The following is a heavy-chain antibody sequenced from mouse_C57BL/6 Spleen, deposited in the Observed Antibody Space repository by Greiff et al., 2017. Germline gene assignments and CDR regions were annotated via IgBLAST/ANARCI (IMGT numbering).Heavy chain of an antibody. CDR3: ARSYYYGSSSYYFGY. CDR2: VDPSDSYT. J-gene: IGHJ2*01. D-gene: IGHD1-1*01. V-gene: IGHV1-69*01. CDR1: GYTFTSYW. Sequence: QVQLQQPGAELVMPGASVKLSCKASGYTFTSYWMHWVKQRPGQGLEWIGEVDPSDSYTTYNQKFKGKSTLTVDKSSSTAYMQLSSLTSEDTAVYYCARSYYYGSSSYYFGYWGQGTTLTVSS.